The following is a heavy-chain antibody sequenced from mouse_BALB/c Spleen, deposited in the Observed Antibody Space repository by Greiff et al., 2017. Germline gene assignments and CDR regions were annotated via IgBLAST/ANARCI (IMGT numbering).Heavy chain of an antibody. Sequence: EVQLMESGGGLVQPGGSLRLSCATSGFTFTDYYMSWVRQTPGKALEWLGFIRNKANGYTTEYSASVKGRFTISRDNTKTILYLQMHTLRAADSSSYYSARADGLMDYWGQGTSVTVSS. J-gene: IGHJ4*01. CDR3: ARADGLMDY. CDR1: GFTFTDYY. CDR2: IRNKANGYTT. V-gene: IGHV7-3*02. D-gene: IGHD2-3*01.